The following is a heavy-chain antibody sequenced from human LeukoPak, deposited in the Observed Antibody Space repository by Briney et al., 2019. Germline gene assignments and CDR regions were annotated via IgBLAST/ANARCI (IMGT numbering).Heavy chain of an antibody. J-gene: IGHJ5*02. CDR1: GYTFTSYG. Sequence: GASVKVSCKASGYTFTSYGISWVRQAPGQGLEWMGWISAYNGNTNYAQKLQGRVTMTTDTSTSTAYMELRSLRADDTAVYYCARVDHYGDYDWFDPWGQGTLVTVSS. CDR2: ISAYNGNT. V-gene: IGHV1-18*01. CDR3: ARVDHYGDYDWFDP. D-gene: IGHD4-17*01.